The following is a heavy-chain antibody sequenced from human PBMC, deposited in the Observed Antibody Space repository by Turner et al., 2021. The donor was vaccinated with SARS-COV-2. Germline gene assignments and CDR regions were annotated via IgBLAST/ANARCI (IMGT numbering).Heavy chain of an antibody. Sequence: QVQLVQSGAEVKKPGASVKVSCKASGYTFTGYYMHWVRQAPGQGLEWMGWINPNSGGTIYAQKFQGRVTMTRDTSVSKAYMELSRLRSDDTAVYYCARQATAMFTGPRPATAAGFDPWGQGTLVTVSS. J-gene: IGHJ5*02. D-gene: IGHD5-18*01. CDR2: INPNSGGT. CDR3: ARQATAMFTGPRPATAAGFDP. V-gene: IGHV1-2*02. CDR1: GYTFTGYY.